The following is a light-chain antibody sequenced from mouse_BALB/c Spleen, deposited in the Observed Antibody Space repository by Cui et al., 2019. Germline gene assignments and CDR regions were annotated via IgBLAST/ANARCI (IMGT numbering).Light chain of an antibody. CDR2: AAT. CDR3: QQCWGTTFT. V-gene: IGKV12-46*01. Sequence: DIQMTQSPASISVSVGETVTITCRASENIYSNVALYQQKQGKSPQLLVYAATNLANGVPSRFVSSGSGTQYSLKINSLQSEDFRSYYCQQCWGTTFTFGSGTKLEIK. J-gene: IGKJ4*01. CDR1: ENIYSN.